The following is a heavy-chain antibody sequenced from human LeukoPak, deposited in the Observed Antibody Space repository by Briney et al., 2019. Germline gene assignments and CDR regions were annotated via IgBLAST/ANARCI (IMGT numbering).Heavy chain of an antibody. Sequence: SETLSLTCTVSGGSISSSSSYWGWIRQPPGRGLEWIVSISSSGTTYYNPSLKSRVTISVDTSKVQFSLKLRSVTAADTAVYYCTRDPDFWSGYYNFDYWGQGTLVTVSS. J-gene: IGHJ4*02. D-gene: IGHD3-3*01. CDR2: ISSSGTT. CDR1: GGSISSSSSY. CDR3: TRDPDFWSGYYNFDY. V-gene: IGHV4-39*07.